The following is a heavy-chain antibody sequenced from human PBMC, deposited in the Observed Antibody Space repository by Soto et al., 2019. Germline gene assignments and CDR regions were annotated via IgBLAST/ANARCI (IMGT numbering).Heavy chain of an antibody. J-gene: IGHJ5*02. CDR1: GFTFSNYS. Sequence: GGSLRLSCAASGFTFSNYSMNWVRQAPGKGLEWVSSISSGGSYIWYADSVKGRFTISRDNAKNSLYLRMNSLRPEDTAVYYCARVGCSGGSCYSTLNWYDPWGQGALVTVSS. D-gene: IGHD2-15*01. CDR3: ARVGCSGGSCYSTLNWYDP. CDR2: ISSGGSYI. V-gene: IGHV3-21*01.